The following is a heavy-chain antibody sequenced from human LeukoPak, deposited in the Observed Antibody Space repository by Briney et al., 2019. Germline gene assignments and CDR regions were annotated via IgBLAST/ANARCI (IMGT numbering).Heavy chain of an antibody. V-gene: IGHV7-4-1*02. J-gene: IGHJ3*02. CDR2: INTNTGNP. CDR1: GYTFTSYA. D-gene: IGHD6-13*01. CDR3: AREGVIGSSSWDYHDAFDI. Sequence: ASVKVSCKASGYTFTSYAMNWVRQAPGQRLEWMGWINTNTGNPTYAQGFTGRFVFSLDTSVSTAYLQISSLKAEDTAVYYCAREGVIGSSSWDYHDAFDIWGQGTMVTVSS.